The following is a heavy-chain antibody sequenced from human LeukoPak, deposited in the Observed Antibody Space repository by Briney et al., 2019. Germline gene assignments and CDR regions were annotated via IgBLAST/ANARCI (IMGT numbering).Heavy chain of an antibody. J-gene: IGHJ4*02. CDR1: GFSLSTSGVG. D-gene: IGHD2-15*01. V-gene: IGHV2-5*02. CDR3: AHSVDIVVVVAATGFDY. CDR2: IYWDDDK. Sequence: SGPTLVNPTQTLTLTCTFSGFSLSTSGVGVGWIRQPPGKALEWLAFIYWDDDKRYSPSLKSRLTITKDTSKNQVVLTMTNMDPVDTATYYCAHSVDIVVVVAATGFDYWGQGTLVTVSS.